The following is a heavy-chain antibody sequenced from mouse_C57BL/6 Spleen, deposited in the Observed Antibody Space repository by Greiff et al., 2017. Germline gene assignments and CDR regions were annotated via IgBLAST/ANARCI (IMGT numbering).Heavy chain of an antibody. CDR2: IWSDGST. Sequence: VKLQESGPGLVAPSQCLSITCTVSGFSLTSYGVHWVRQPPGKGLEWLVVIWSDGSTTYNSALKSRMSISKDNPTSQVFLKMISLQADDPAMYYCARQGAYYSNDYAMDYWGQGTSVTVSS. J-gene: IGHJ4*01. V-gene: IGHV2-6-1*01. CDR3: ARQGAYYSNDYAMDY. D-gene: IGHD2-5*01. CDR1: GFSLTSYG.